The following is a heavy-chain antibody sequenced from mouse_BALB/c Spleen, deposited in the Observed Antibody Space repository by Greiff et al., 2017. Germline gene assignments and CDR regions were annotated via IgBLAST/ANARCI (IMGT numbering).Heavy chain of an antibody. CDR1: GFSLTSYG. V-gene: IGHV2-2*02. J-gene: IGHJ4*01. CDR2: IWSGGST. CDR3: ARKDGYYGEYAMDY. Sequence: QVQLKESGPGLVQPSQSLSITCTVSGFSLTSYGVHWVRQSPGKGLEWLGVIWSGGSTDYNAAFISRLSISKDNSKSQVFFKMNSLQANDTAIYYCARKDGYYGEYAMDYWGQGTSVTVSS. D-gene: IGHD2-3*01.